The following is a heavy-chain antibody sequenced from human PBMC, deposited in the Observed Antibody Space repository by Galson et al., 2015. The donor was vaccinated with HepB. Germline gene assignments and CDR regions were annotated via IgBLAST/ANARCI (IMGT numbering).Heavy chain of an antibody. V-gene: IGHV6-1*01. CDR2: TYYMSKWYS. CDR3: AKSSLTGATDY. CDR1: GDSVSSTITT. J-gene: IGHJ4*02. Sequence: CAISGDSVSSTITTWNWIRQSPSSGLEWLGRTYYMSKWYSDYALSVNSRITINPDPSKNQFSLQLNSVPAEDTAVYYCAKSSLTGATDYWGQGTLVPVSS. D-gene: IGHD5-24*01.